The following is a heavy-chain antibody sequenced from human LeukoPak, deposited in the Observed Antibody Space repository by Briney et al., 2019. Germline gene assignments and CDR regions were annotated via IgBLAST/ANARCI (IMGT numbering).Heavy chain of an antibody. V-gene: IGHV3-30-3*01. CDR3: AREWSYYGSGSYYNGAFDM. CDR2: LSYGGSNK. CDR1: GFTFSSFA. J-gene: IGHJ3*02. Sequence: GRSLRLSCVASGFTFSSFALHWVRQAPGKGLEWVAVLSYGGSNKYYADSVKGRFTISRDNSKNTLYLQMNSLRAEDTAVYYCAREWSYYGSGSYYNGAFDMWGQGTMVTVSS. D-gene: IGHD3-10*01.